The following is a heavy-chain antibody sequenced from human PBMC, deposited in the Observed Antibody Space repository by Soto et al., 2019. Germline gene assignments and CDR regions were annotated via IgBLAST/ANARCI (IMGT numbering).Heavy chain of an antibody. Sequence: ESGGGVVQPGRSLRLSCAASGFDFSRYGMHWVRQAPGKGLEWVAIIWYDGSQKYYADSVKGRFTVSRDNSKKTLSLEMNSLSAEDTAVYYCAGERSEATIALGHWGQGALITVSS. D-gene: IGHD5-12*01. J-gene: IGHJ4*02. V-gene: IGHV3-33*01. CDR3: AGERSEATIALGH. CDR2: IWYDGSQK. CDR1: GFDFSRYG.